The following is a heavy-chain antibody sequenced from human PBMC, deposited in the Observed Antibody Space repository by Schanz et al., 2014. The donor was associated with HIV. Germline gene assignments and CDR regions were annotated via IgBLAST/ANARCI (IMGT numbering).Heavy chain of an antibody. V-gene: IGHV1-69*01. J-gene: IGHJ6*02. CDR2: FIPVFGTA. Sequence: QVQLVQSGAEVKKPGSSVKVSCKASGGTFNIYGISWVRQAPGQGLEWMGGFIPVFGTANYAQKFQGRVTMTADESTSTAYMELRSLRSDDTAVYYCARGARYGMDVWGQGTTVTVSS. CDR1: GGTFNIYG. CDR3: ARGARYGMDV.